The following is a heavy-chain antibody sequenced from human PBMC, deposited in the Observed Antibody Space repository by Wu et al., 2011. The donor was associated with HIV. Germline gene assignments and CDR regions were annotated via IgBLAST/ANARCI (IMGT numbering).Heavy chain of an antibody. J-gene: IGHJ4*02. CDR1: GYTFSGYY. CDR3: ARPDCGGDCYPGDY. Sequence: KASGYTFSGYYMHWVRQAPGQGLEWMGWINANSGDTKYAQKFQGRVTMTGDTSISTAYMELTSLRSDDTAVYYCARPDCGGDCYPGDYWGQGTLVTVSS. D-gene: IGHD2-21*01. V-gene: IGHV1-2*02. CDR2: INANSGDT.